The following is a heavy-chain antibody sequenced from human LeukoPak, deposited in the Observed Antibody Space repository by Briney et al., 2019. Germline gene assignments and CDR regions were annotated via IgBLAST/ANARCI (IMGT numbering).Heavy chain of an antibody. CDR1: GYTFTSYG. Sequence: GASVKLSCTASGYTFTSYGISWVRQAPGQGLEWMGWISAYNGNTNYAQKLQGRVTMTTDTSTSTAYMELRSLRSDDTAVYYCARGEVGDTAMVTLDYWGQGTLVTVSS. J-gene: IGHJ4*02. V-gene: IGHV1-18*04. D-gene: IGHD5-18*01. CDR3: ARGEVGDTAMVTLDY. CDR2: ISAYNGNT.